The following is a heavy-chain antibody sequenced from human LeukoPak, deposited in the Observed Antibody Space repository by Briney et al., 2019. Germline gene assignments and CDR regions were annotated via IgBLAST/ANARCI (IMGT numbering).Heavy chain of an antibody. CDR3: ARVVTSSLYFFDY. CDR1: GGSISSEGFY. D-gene: IGHD2-21*02. V-gene: IGHV4-31*03. J-gene: IGHJ4*02. CDR2: IYHSGRT. Sequence: SQTLSLTCSVSGGSISSEGFYWSWIRPHPGKGLEWIAYIYHSGRTYYNPSLKSRLTISVDTSKNQFSMSLKSVTAADTAVYYCARVVTSSLYFFDYWGQGTLVSVSS.